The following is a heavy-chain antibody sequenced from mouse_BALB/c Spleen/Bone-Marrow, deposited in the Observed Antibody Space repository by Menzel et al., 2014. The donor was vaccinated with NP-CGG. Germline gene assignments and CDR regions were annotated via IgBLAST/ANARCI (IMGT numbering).Heavy chain of an antibody. CDR1: GYAFTTYL. D-gene: IGHD4-1*01. Sequence: QVQLKQSGAELVRPGTSVKVSCKASGYAFTTYLIEWVKQRPGQSLEWIGVINPGSGDTHYNEKFKDKATLTADKSSSTAYMQLSNLTSDDSAVYFCARNANWLFTYWGQGTLVTVSA. CDR3: ARNANWLFTY. CDR2: INPGSGDT. J-gene: IGHJ3*01. V-gene: IGHV1-54*01.